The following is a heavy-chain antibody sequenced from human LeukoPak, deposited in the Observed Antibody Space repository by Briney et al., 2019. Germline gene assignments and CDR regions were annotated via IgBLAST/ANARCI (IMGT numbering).Heavy chain of an antibody. Sequence: GSSVKVSCKASGGTFSSYAISWVRQAPGQGLEWMGWINTNTGNPTYAQGFTGRFVFSLDTSVGTAYLQISSLKAEDTAVYYCARDVHIVVVPAAPWGQGTLVTVSS. CDR2: INTNTGNP. V-gene: IGHV7-4-1*02. CDR1: GGTFSSYA. CDR3: ARDVHIVVVPAAP. D-gene: IGHD2-2*01. J-gene: IGHJ5*02.